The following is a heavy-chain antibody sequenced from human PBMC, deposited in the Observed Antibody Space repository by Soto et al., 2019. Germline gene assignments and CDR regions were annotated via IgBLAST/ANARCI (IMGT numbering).Heavy chain of an antibody. CDR2: ISNDGSNQ. Sequence: GGSLRLSCAASGFTFSSSAMHWVRQAPGKGLEWVAVISNDGSNQYYADSVKGRFTISRDNSKNTLYLHMNSLRAEDTAVYYCAKVHSRGWSYFDYWGQGTLVTV. V-gene: IGHV3-30*18. D-gene: IGHD6-19*01. CDR3: AKVHSRGWSYFDY. CDR1: GFTFSSSA. J-gene: IGHJ4*02.